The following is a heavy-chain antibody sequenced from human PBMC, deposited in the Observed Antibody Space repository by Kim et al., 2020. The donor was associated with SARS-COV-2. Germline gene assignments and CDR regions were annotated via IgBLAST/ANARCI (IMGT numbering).Heavy chain of an antibody. J-gene: IGHJ6*02. CDR1: GGSISSGGYY. CDR2: IYYSGST. Sequence: SETLSLTCTVSGGSISSGGYYWSWIRQHPGKGLEWIGYIYYSGSTYYNPSLKSRVTISVDTSKNQFSLKLSSVTAADTAVYYCARVSPELGTTGTTGYSGYYYYYYGMDVWGQGTTVTVSS. D-gene: IGHD1-1*01. CDR3: ARVSPELGTTGTTGYSGYYYYYYGMDV. V-gene: IGHV4-31*03.